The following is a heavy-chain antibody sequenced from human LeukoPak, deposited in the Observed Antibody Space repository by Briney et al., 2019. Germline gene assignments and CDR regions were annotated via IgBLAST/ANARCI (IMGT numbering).Heavy chain of an antibody. V-gene: IGHV3-21*01. Sequence: PGGSLRLSCAASGFIFSTYTINWVRQAPGQGLEWVSAISSNSNYKYYSDSVKGRFTISRDDAERSVYLQINNLRAEDTAVYYCAREVQLWAYFDYWGQGTLVTVSS. J-gene: IGHJ4*02. D-gene: IGHD5-18*01. CDR2: ISSNSNYK. CDR3: AREVQLWAYFDY. CDR1: GFIFSTYT.